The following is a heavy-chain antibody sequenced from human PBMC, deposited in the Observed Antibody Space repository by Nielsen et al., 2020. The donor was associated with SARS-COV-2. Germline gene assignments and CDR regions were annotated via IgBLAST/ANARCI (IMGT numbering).Heavy chain of an antibody. V-gene: IGHV3-30-3*01. Sequence: GGSLRLSCAASGFTFSSYAMHWVRQAPGKGLEWVAVISYDGSNKYYADSVKGRFTISRDNSKNTLYLQMNSLRAEDTAVYYCARASQSVGPLWFGELYYYGMDVWGQGTTVTVSS. CDR2: ISYDGSNK. CDR3: ARASQSVGPLWFGELYYYGMDV. J-gene: IGHJ6*02. D-gene: IGHD3-10*01. CDR1: GFTFSSYA.